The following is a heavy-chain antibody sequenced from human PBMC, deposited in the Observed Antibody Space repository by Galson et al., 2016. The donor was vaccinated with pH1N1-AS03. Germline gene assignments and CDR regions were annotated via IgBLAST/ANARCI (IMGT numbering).Heavy chain of an antibody. V-gene: IGHV1-18*01. J-gene: IGHJ4*02. CDR1: GDTFTKSA. Sequence: SVKVSCKASGDTFTKSAINWVRQAPGQGLQWMGWIKNNNDNTIYGQNFQGRVTLTSDPSTNTAYMELKNLRSDDTGVYYCARAFEEYLLRDYSSVFDSWGQGTLVTVSS. CDR3: ARAFEEYLLRDYSSVFDS. D-gene: IGHD2/OR15-2a*01. CDR2: IKNNNDNT.